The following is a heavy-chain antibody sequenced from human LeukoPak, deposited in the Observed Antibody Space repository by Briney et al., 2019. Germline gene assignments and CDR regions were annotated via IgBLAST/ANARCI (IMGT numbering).Heavy chain of an antibody. V-gene: IGHV3-9*01. J-gene: IGHJ3*02. Sequence: PGGSLRLSCAASGFTFDDYAMHWVRQAPGKGLEWVSGISWNSGRIGYADSVKGRFTISRDYAKNSLYLQMNSLRAEDTAVYYCAKIGVGSSSWYDAFDIWGQGTMVTVSS. CDR3: AKIGVGSSSWYDAFDI. CDR2: ISWNSGRI. CDR1: GFTFDDYA. D-gene: IGHD6-13*01.